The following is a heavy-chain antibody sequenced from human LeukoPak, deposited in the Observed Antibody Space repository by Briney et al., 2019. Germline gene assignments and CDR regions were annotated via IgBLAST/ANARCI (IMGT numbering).Heavy chain of an antibody. V-gene: IGHV3-43*01. CDR3: TRDTDYGSATNYFDS. Sequence: PGGSLRLSCAASGFTFDDYAMHWVRQAPGKGLEWVALISWEGHTTYYADSVRGRFTISRDNSKNSLYLQMNSLRTEDTAFYYCTRDTDYGSATNYFDSWGQGTLVSLCS. J-gene: IGHJ4*02. D-gene: IGHD3-10*01. CDR2: ISWEGHTT. CDR1: GFTFDDYA.